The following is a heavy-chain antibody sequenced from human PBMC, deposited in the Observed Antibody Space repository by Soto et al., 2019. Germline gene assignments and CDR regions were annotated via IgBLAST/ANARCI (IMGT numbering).Heavy chain of an antibody. V-gene: IGHV3-11*05. D-gene: IGHD6-13*01. CDR1: GFTFSDYY. J-gene: IGHJ4*02. CDR3: ARGRGAAADYFDF. CDR2: ISSSTSHT. Sequence: QVQLVESGGGLVKPGGSLRLSCAVSGFTFSDYYMTWIRQAPGKGLEWVSYISSSTSHTNYADSVKGRFTISRDNVKNYLFLQMNSLRAEDTAVYYCARGRGAAADYFDFWGQGTLVTVSS.